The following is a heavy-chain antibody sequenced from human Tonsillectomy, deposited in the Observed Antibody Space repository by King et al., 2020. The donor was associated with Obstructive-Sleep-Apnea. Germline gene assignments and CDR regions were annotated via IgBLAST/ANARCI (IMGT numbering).Heavy chain of an antibody. CDR3: AREQGGDNIAYGDAFDI. J-gene: IGHJ3*02. V-gene: IGHV3-30*04. CDR1: GFIFSDYS. CDR2: KSYGGRDK. Sequence: VQLVESGGGVVQPGRSLRISCAGAGFIFSDYSIHWVRQAPGKGLGWVATKSYGGRDKNYADSVKGRFTISRDNSKNTLHLQMKSLRAGDTAVYYCAREQGGDNIAYGDAFDIWGQGTVVTVSA. D-gene: IGHD2/OR15-2a*01.